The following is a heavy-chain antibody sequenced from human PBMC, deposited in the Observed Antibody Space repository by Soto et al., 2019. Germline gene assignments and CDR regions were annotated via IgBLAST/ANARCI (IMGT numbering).Heavy chain of an antibody. CDR2: IIPIFRTP. D-gene: IGHD3-22*01. Sequence: SVKVSCKASGGTFSSYAISWVRPAPGQGLEWMVGIIPIFRTPNYAQKFQGTVTITADEPKSTAYMELSSLRSEDTAVYYCARNSSGYYRGTVLHWAQGSLVNVSS. V-gene: IGHV1-69*13. J-gene: IGHJ1*01. CDR1: GGTFSSYA. CDR3: ARNSSGYYRGTVLH.